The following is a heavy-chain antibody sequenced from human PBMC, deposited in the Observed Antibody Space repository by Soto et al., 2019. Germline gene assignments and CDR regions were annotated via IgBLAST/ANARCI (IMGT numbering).Heavy chain of an antibody. J-gene: IGHJ6*02. D-gene: IGHD4-17*01. CDR3: AGHPYGDYDAMDV. V-gene: IGHV5-51*01. CDR1: GYSFSNYW. Sequence: GESLKISCKGSGYSFSNYWIGWVRQMPGKGLEWMGIIYPGDSDTRYSPSFQGQVTTSVDKSISTAYLQWSSLKASDTAMYYCAGHPYGDYDAMDVWGQGTTVTVSS. CDR2: IYPGDSDT.